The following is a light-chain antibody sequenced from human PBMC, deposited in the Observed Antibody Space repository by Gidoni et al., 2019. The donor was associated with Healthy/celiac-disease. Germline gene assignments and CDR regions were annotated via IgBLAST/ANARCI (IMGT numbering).Light chain of an antibody. CDR2: GAS. J-gene: IGKJ4*01. V-gene: IGKV3-20*01. CDR1: QSFSSSY. Sequence: EIVLTESPGTLHLSPGERANLPCRASQSFSSSYLAWYQQKPVQAPRLLIYGASSRATGIPYRFSGSWSGTDFTVTISRLEPEDLAVYYCPQYSSSPRVTFGGGTKVEIK. CDR3: PQYSSSPRVT.